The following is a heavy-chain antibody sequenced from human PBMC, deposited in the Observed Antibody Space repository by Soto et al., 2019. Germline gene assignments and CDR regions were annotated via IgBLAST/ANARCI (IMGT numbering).Heavy chain of an antibody. Sequence: XGSLRLSFAASGFTFSSYSMNWVRQAPGKGLEWVSSISSSSSYIYYADSVKGRFTISRDNAKNSLYLQMNSLRAEDTAVYYCARVDYDILTGSLTKWGQGTLVTVSS. CDR3: ARVDYDILTGSLTK. D-gene: IGHD3-9*01. V-gene: IGHV3-21*01. CDR1: GFTFSSYS. J-gene: IGHJ4*02. CDR2: ISSSSSYI.